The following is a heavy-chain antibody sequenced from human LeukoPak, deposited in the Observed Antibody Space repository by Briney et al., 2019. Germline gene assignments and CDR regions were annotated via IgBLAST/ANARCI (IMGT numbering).Heavy chain of an antibody. CDR2: ISGSGGST. J-gene: IGHJ5*02. CDR1: GFTFSSYA. CDR3: ANGGISGGGSSGWKFSWDANWFDP. Sequence: GGSLRLSCAASGFTFSSYAMSWVRQAPGKGLEWVSAISGSGGSTYHADSVKGRFTISRDNSKNTRYLQMNRLRAEDTAAYYCANGGISGGGSSGWKFSWDANWFDPWGQGTLVTVSS. D-gene: IGHD6-19*01. V-gene: IGHV3-23*01.